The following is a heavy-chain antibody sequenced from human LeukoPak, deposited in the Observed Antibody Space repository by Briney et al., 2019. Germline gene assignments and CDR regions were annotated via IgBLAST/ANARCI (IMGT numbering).Heavy chain of an antibody. CDR1: GFTFSSYG. CDR2: ISYDGSNK. V-gene: IGHV3-30*03. D-gene: IGHD3-3*01. CDR3: AIDWRITIRGPFDY. J-gene: IGHJ4*02. Sequence: GRSLRLSCAASGFTFSSYGMHWVRQAPVKGLEWVAVISYDGSNKYYADSVKGRFTISRDNSKNTLYLQMNSLRAEDTAVYYCAIDWRITIRGPFDYWGQGTLVTVSS.